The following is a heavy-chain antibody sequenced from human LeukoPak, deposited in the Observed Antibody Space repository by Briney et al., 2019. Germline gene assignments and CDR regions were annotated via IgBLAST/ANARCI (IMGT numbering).Heavy chain of an antibody. Sequence: SETLSLTCTVSGGSISSYYWSWIRQPPGKGLEWIGYIYYSGSTNYNPSLKSRVTISVDTSKNQFSLKPSSVTAADTAVYYCARRDYYDSSGYYRWGQGTLVTVSS. J-gene: IGHJ5*02. CDR2: IYYSGST. CDR1: GGSISSYY. V-gene: IGHV4-59*01. CDR3: ARRDYYDSSGYYR. D-gene: IGHD3-22*01.